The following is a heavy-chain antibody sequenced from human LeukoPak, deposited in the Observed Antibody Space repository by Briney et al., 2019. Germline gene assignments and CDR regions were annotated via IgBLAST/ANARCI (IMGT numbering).Heavy chain of an antibody. CDR2: IIPKSGGA. CDR1: GYTFTDYY. CDR3: TRVLGGDYFDY. V-gene: IGHV1-2*02. Sequence: APVKVSCKASGYTFTDYYLHWVRQAPGQGLEWMGWIIPKSGGANYAQKFRGRVTMTRDTSISTAYMELSRLRSDDTAMYYCTRVLGGDYFDYWGQGTLVTVSS. J-gene: IGHJ4*02. D-gene: IGHD4-17*01.